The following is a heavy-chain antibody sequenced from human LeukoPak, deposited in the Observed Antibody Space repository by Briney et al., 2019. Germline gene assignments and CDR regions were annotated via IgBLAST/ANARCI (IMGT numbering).Heavy chain of an antibody. CDR1: GYTFTSYG. Sequence: ASVTVSCKASGYTFTSYGISWVRQAPGQGVEWMGWISAYNGSTNYAQKPQGRVTMTTDTSTSTAYMELRSLKSDDTAVYYCARGEWKLLDCDYGGQGTLVTVSS. CDR2: ISAYNGST. J-gene: IGHJ4*02. CDR3: ARGEWKLLDCDY. D-gene: IGHD1-26*01. V-gene: IGHV1-18*01.